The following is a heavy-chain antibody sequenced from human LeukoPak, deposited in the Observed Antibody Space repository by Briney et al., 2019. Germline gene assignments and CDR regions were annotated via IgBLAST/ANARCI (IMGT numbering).Heavy chain of an antibody. CDR1: GYTFTGYY. J-gene: IGHJ3*02. Sequence: ASVKVSCKASGYTFTGYYMHWVRQAPGQGVEWMGWINPNSGGTNYAQKFQGRVTMTRDTSISTAYMELSRLRSDDTAVYYCARDLSPYYYDSSGRNPFAFDIWGQGTMVTVSS. CDR3: ARDLSPYYYDSSGRNPFAFDI. D-gene: IGHD3-22*01. V-gene: IGHV1-2*02. CDR2: INPNSGGT.